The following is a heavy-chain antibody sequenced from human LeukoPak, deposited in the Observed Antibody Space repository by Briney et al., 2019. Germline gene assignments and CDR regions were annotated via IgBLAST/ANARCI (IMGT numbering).Heavy chain of an antibody. CDR3: ARRSGRRYEY. D-gene: IGHD5-24*01. V-gene: IGHV3-7*01. Sequence: GGSLRLSCAASGFTFSNYWMSWVRQAPGKGLEWVANIEQDGGEKNYVDSVKGRFTISRDNARNSLYLQMNSLRAEDTAVYYCARRSGRRYEYWGQGVLVTVSP. J-gene: IGHJ4*02. CDR2: IEQDGGEK. CDR1: GFTFSNYW.